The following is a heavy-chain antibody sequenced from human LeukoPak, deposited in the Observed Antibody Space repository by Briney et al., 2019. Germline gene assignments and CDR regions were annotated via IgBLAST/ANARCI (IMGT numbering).Heavy chain of an antibody. J-gene: IGHJ4*02. V-gene: IGHV3-21*04. CDR3: AKDIIAFGSGYPIDY. D-gene: IGHD3-22*01. CDR2: ISSNSGHI. Sequence: GGSLRLSCAASGFTFSSYTMNWVRQAPGKGLEWVSSISSNSGHIYYADSLKGRFTISRDNAKNSLYLQMNSLRAEDTALYYCAKDIIAFGSGYPIDYWGQGTLVTVSS. CDR1: GFTFSSYT.